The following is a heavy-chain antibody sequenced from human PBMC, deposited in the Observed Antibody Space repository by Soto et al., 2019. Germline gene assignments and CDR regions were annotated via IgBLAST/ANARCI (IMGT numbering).Heavy chain of an antibody. D-gene: IGHD3-3*01. V-gene: IGHV3-9*01. Sequence: SLRLSCVRTGLNFDDFALHWVRQAPGTGLEWVSGITWNSRVLAYADSVKGRFTISRDNARNSLYLQMDSLRDEDTALYYCAKGRYDFWSPYYFDSWGQGTLVTVSS. CDR1: GLNFDDFA. CDR2: ITWNSRVL. CDR3: AKGRYDFWSPYYFDS. J-gene: IGHJ4*02.